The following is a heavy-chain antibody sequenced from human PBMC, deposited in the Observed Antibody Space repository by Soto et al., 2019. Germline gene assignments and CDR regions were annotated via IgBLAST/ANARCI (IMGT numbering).Heavy chain of an antibody. Sequence: ASVKVSCKASGYTFTGYYIHWVRQAPGQGLEWMGWMNPNSGNTGYAQKFQGRVTMTRNTSISTAYMELSSLRSEDTAVYYCARRTKRDRILDYWGQGTLVTVSS. CDR2: MNPNSGNT. CDR3: ARRTKRDRILDY. J-gene: IGHJ4*02. CDR1: GYTFTGYY. D-gene: IGHD3-3*01. V-gene: IGHV1-8*02.